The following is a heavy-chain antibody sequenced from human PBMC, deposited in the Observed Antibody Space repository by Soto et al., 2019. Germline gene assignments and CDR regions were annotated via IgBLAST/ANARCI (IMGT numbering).Heavy chain of an antibody. J-gene: IGHJ4*02. Sequence: QVHLVQSGAEVKKPGASVKVSCKASGYTFTSYGITWVRQAPGQGLEWMGWISAHDGNTDYAQKLQGRVIVTRDTSTSTAYMELRSLISDDTAVYYCARGRYGGYWGQGAVVTVSS. V-gene: IGHV1-18*01. CDR1: GYTFTSYG. CDR3: ARGRYGGY. CDR2: ISAHDGNT. D-gene: IGHD3-10*01.